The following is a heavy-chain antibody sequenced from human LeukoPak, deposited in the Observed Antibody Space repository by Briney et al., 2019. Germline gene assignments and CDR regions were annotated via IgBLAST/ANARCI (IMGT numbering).Heavy chain of an antibody. CDR2: LYSGSDT. CDR1: GFTVSTKY. V-gene: IGHV3-53*01. Sequence: QAGGSLRLSCAASGFTVSTKYMNWVRQAPGKGPEWVSILYSGSDTYYANSVKGRFTISRDSSKNILFLQMNDLRAEDTAVYYCARVGDHFHWYLDLWGRGTLVTVSS. CDR3: ARVGDHFHWYLDL. D-gene: IGHD3-10*01. J-gene: IGHJ2*01.